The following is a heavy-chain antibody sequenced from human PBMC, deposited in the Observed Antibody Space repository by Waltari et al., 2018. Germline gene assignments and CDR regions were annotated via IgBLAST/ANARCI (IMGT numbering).Heavy chain of an antibody. D-gene: IGHD3-16*01. CDR2: IKTKSEGETT. Sequence: EGQLVESGGGLVKTGGSLRLSCEASGFTFSKTWMSWVRQAPGKGLEWVGHIKTKSEGETTEYAAPVNGRFTISRDDSKNSVFLQMSSLQTEDTAVYYYGWGAGARYVFWGQGTLVTVSS. J-gene: IGHJ4*02. CDR1: GFTFSKTW. V-gene: IGHV3-15*01. CDR3: GWGAGARYVF.